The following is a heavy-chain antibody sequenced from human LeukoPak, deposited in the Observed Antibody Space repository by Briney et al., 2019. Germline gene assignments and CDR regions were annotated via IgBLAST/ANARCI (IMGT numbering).Heavy chain of an antibody. V-gene: IGHV1-2*02. CDR2: INPNSGGT. J-gene: IGHJ4*02. D-gene: IGHD6-19*01. CDR3: ARVERPGIAVAVDFDY. Sequence: ASVKVSCKASGYTFTGYYMHWVRQAPGQGLEWMGWINPNSGGTNYAQKFQGRVTMTRDTSISTAYMELSRLRFDDTAVYYCARVERPGIAVAVDFDYWGQGTLVTVSS. CDR1: GYTFTGYY.